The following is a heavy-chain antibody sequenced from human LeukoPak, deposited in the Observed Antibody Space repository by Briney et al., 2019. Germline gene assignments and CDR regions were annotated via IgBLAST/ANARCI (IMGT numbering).Heavy chain of an antibody. D-gene: IGHD6-13*01. Sequence: GGSLGLSCAASGFTFSSYGFHWVRQAPGKGLEWVAVIWSDGSYKYYADSVKGRFTISRDDSKNTLYLQMNSLRAGDTAVYYCAKVLSSSWYRYYFDYWGQGTLVTVSS. CDR1: GFTFSSYG. CDR3: AKVLSSSWYRYYFDY. V-gene: IGHV3-33*06. J-gene: IGHJ4*02. CDR2: IWSDGSYK.